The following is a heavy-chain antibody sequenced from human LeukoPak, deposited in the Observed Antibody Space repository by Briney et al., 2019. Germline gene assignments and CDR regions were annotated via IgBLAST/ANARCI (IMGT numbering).Heavy chain of an antibody. CDR2: ISATGGNT. V-gene: IGHV3-23*01. CDR3: AKDLGIGGSGF. CDR1: GFSFSSFG. J-gene: IGHJ4*02. D-gene: IGHD3-22*01. Sequence: GGTLRLSCAASGFSFSSFGMSWFRQAPSKGLEWVSTISATGGNTYYADSVKGRFTISRDNSKNTLYLQMNILRGEDTATYYCAKDLGIGGSGFWGQGTLVSVSS.